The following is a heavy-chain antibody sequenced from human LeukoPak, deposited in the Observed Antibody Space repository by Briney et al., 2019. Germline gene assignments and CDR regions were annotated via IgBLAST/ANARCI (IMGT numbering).Heavy chain of an antibody. CDR1: GFTFSSYW. Sequence: GGSLKLSCAASGFTFSSYWMNWARQAPGKGLEWVASINHNGNVNYYVDSVKGRFTISRDNAKNSLYLQMSNLRAEDTAVYFCARGGGLDVWGQGATVTVSS. V-gene: IGHV3-7*03. CDR2: INHNGNVN. D-gene: IGHD3-16*01. J-gene: IGHJ6*02. CDR3: ARGGGLDV.